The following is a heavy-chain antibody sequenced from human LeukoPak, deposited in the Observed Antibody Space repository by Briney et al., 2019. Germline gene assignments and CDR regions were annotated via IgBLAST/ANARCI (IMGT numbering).Heavy chain of an antibody. CDR3: ARAKPSMVRGVIITHYYYMDV. CDR2: IYHSGGT. J-gene: IGHJ6*03. Sequence: PSETLSLTCTVSGYSISSGYYWGWIRQPPGKGLEWIGSIYHSGGTYYNPSLKSRVTISVDTSKNQFSLRLRSVTAADTAVYYCARAKPSMVRGVIITHYYYMDVWGKGTTVTVSS. D-gene: IGHD3-10*01. CDR1: GYSISSGYY. V-gene: IGHV4-38-2*02.